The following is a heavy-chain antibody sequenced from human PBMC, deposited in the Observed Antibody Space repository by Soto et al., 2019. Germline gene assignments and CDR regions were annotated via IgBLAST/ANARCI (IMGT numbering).Heavy chain of an antibody. CDR3: ERDKRDLRFLEWSYYFDY. CDR2: ISYDGSNK. D-gene: IGHD3-3*01. Sequence: QVQLVESGGGVVQPGRSLRLSCAASGFTFSSCAMHWVRQAPGKWLEWVALISYDGSNKYYADSVKGRFTIYRDNSKNTLYMHMNSLRAEDTAVYYCERDKRDLRFLEWSYYFDYWGQGTLVTVSS. V-gene: IGHV3-30-3*01. J-gene: IGHJ4*02. CDR1: GFTFSSCA.